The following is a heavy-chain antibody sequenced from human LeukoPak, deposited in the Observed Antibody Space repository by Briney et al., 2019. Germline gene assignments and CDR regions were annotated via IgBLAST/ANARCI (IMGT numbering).Heavy chain of an antibody. CDR3: AREGNCSSTSCYGSSRVWFDP. J-gene: IGHJ5*02. CDR2: IIPIFGTA. D-gene: IGHD2-2*01. V-gene: IGHV1-69*06. CDR1: GGTFSSYA. Sequence: GASVKVSCKASGGTFSSYAISWVRQAPGQGLEWMGGIIPIFGTANYAQKFQDRVTITADKSTSTAYMELSSLRSEDTAVYYCAREGNCSSTSCYGSSRVWFDPWGQGTLVTVSS.